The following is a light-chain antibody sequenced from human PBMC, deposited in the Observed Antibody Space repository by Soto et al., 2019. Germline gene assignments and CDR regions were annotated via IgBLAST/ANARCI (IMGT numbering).Light chain of an antibody. Sequence: QSALTHPASRSGSPGHSITISYPRTSSDVGGYDYVSWYQQYPGKPPQLMIHDVSDRPSGVSNRFSGSKSGNTASLSISGLQAEDEADYYCSSYASSGSLLFGGGTKVTVL. CDR3: SSYASSGSLL. V-gene: IGLV2-14*03. CDR2: DVS. CDR1: SSDVGGYDY. J-gene: IGLJ2*01.